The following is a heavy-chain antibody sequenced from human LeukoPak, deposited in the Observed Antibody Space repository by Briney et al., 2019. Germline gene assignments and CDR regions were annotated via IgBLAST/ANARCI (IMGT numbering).Heavy chain of an antibody. CDR1: GGSISTYY. V-gene: IGHV4-4*09. J-gene: IGHJ4*02. D-gene: IGHD6-6*01. CDR3: ARHVEGIAARPLDN. Sequence: PSETLSLTCTVSGGSISTYYWSWIRRPPGKGLEWIASINASGPTTYNPSLVKRLTISVSTSTNQFSLMLSSVTAADTAVYYCARHVEGIAARPLDNWGQGTLVTVSS. CDR2: INASGPT.